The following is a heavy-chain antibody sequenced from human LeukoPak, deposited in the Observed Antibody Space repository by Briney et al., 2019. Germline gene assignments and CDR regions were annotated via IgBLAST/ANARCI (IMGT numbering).Heavy chain of an antibody. J-gene: IGHJ4*02. CDR2: LSGSGGST. Sequence: PGGSLSLSCAASGFTFSSYAMNWVRQAPGKGLDWVSTLSGSGGSTYYADSVKGRFTISRDNSKNTLYLQMNSLRAEDTAVYYCAKARYCSGGSCYSDYWGQGTLVTVSS. D-gene: IGHD2-15*01. CDR3: AKARYCSGGSCYSDY. CDR1: GFTFSSYA. V-gene: IGHV3-23*01.